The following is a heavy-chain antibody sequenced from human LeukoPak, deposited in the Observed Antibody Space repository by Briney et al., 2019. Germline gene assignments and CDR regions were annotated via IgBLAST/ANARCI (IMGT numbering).Heavy chain of an antibody. CDR2: IYYSGST. CDR1: GGSISSYY. J-gene: IGHJ4*02. Sequence: SETLSLTCTVSGGSISSYYWSWIRQPPGKGLEWIGYIYYSGSTNYNPSLKSRVTISVDTSKNQFSLKLSSVTAADTAVYYCARVWDVTGYFDYWGQGTLVTVSS. CDR3: ARVWDVTGYFDY. D-gene: IGHD3-9*01. V-gene: IGHV4-59*01.